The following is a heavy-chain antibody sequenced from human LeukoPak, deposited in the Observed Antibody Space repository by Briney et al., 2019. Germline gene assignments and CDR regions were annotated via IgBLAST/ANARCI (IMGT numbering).Heavy chain of an antibody. CDR1: RFSFGDYA. D-gene: IGHD6-19*01. Sequence: PGGSLRLSCTGFRFSFGDYAMNWVRQAPGKGLEWVGFIRNKANGGTTEYAASVKGRFTISRDDSESIAYLQMNNLKTEDTAMYYCSRDGDPSSGWTRDAFDIWGQGTMVTVSS. J-gene: IGHJ3*02. CDR2: IRNKANGGTT. V-gene: IGHV3-49*04. CDR3: SRDGDPSSGWTRDAFDI.